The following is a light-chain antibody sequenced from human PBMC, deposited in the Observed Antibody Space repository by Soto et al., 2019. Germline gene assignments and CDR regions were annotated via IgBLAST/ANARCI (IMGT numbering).Light chain of an antibody. CDR3: QQYNNWPYT. CDR1: QSVSSN. Sequence: EIVMTQSPATLSVSPGERATLSCRASQSVSSNLAWDQQKPGQAPRLLIYGASTRATGIPARFSGSGSGTEFTLTNSSLQSEDFAVYYCQQYNNWPYTFGQGTKLEIK. V-gene: IGKV3-15*01. J-gene: IGKJ2*01. CDR2: GAS.